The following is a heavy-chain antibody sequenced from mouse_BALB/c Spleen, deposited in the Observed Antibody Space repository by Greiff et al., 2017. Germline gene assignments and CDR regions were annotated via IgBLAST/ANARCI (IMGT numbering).Heavy chain of an antibody. CDR2: INPNNGGT. J-gene: IGHJ2*01. D-gene: IGHD4-1*01. V-gene: IGHV1-18*01. Sequence: EVQLQQSGPELVKPGASVKIPCKASGYTFTDYNMDWVKQSHGKSLEWIGDINPNNGGTIYNQKFKGKATLTVDKSSSTAYMELRSLTSEDSAVYYCARWDWDGDYFDYWGQGTTLTVSS. CDR3: ARWDWDGDYFDY. CDR1: GYTFTDYN.